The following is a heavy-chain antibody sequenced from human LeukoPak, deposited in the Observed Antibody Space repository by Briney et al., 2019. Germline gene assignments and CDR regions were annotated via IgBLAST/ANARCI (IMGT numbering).Heavy chain of an antibody. CDR1: GFTLRNYW. Sequence: PGGSLRPSCAAAGFTLRNYWMHSVRQAPGEGLVWVSRISSDGRSTSYADSVKGRFTVSRDNAKNTLYLQMNSQVAEDTAVYYCARDSFDYQYYYGMDVWGQGTTVTVSS. J-gene: IGHJ6*02. CDR2: ISSDGRST. CDR3: ARDSFDYQYYYGMDV. V-gene: IGHV3-74*01.